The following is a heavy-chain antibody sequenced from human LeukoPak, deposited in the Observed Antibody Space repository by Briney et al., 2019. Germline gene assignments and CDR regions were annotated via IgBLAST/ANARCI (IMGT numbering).Heavy chain of an antibody. Sequence: SETLSLTCTVSGGSISSYYWSWIRQPPGKGLEWIGYIYYSGNTNYNPSLKSRVTLSVDTSKNQFSLKLSSVTAADTAVYYCAREVWMSTRHLNWFDPWGQGTLVTVSS. V-gene: IGHV4-59*01. J-gene: IGHJ5*02. CDR1: GGSISSYY. CDR2: IYYSGNT. CDR3: AREVWMSTRHLNWFDP. D-gene: IGHD2/OR15-2a*01.